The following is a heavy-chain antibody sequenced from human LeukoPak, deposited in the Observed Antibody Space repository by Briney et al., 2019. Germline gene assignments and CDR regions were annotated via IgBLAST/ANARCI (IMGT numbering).Heavy chain of an antibody. V-gene: IGHV3-23*01. CDR1: GFTFSSYS. J-gene: IGHJ4*02. Sequence: GGSLRLSCAASGFTFSSYSMSWVRQAPGKGLEWVSIISGNDGVTFYADSVKGRFTISRDDSKNTLFLQLNTLRAEDTAVYYCAKAGSYPTYYFDYWGQGTLVTVSS. CDR3: AKAGSYPTYYFDY. CDR2: ISGNDGVT. D-gene: IGHD1-26*01.